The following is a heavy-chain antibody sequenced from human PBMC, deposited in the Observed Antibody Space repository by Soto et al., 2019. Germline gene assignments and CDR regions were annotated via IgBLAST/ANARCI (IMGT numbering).Heavy chain of an antibody. D-gene: IGHD3-22*01. Sequence: SVEVSCKASGGTFSSYAISWVRQAPGQGLEWMGGIIPIFGTANYAQKFQGRVTITADESTSTAYMELSSLRSEDTAVYYCARFITMIVVDDAFDIWGQGTMVTVSS. CDR1: GGTFSSYA. J-gene: IGHJ3*02. CDR2: IIPIFGTA. V-gene: IGHV1-69*13. CDR3: ARFITMIVVDDAFDI.